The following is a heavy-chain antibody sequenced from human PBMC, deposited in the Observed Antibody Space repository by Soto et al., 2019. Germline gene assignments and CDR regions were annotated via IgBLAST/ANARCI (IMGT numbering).Heavy chain of an antibody. CDR1: GYSFTGYY. V-gene: IGHV1-2*02. CDR2: ISPNSGGT. D-gene: IGHD1-26*01. J-gene: IGHJ4*02. CDR3: GKGRSGDVGVSY. Sequence: ASVKVSCKASGYSFTGYYIHWVRQAPGQGFEWMGEISPNSGGTKYAQKFQGRVTMTRDTSITTVYMDLSNLSPDDTAVYYCGKGRSGDVGVSYWGQGTLVTVSS.